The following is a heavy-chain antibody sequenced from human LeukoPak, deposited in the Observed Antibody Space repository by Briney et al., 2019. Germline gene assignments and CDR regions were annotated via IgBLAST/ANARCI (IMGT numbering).Heavy chain of an antibody. D-gene: IGHD3-3*01. CDR3: ARDVHDFWSGYISLGRHGMDV. CDR2: IWYDGSNK. J-gene: IGHJ6*02. CDR1: GFTFSSYG. V-gene: IGHV3-33*01. Sequence: GGSLRLSCAASGFTFSSYGMHWVRQAPGKGLEWVAVIWYDGSNKYYADSVKGRFTISRDNSKNTLYLQMNSLRAEDTAVYYCARDVHDFWSGYISLGRHGMDVWGQGTTVTVSS.